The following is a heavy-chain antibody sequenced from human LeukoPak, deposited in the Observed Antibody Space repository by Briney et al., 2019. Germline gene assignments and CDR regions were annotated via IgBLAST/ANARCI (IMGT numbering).Heavy chain of an antibody. J-gene: IGHJ4*02. CDR3: ARGDRGGYKEYDFDY. V-gene: IGHV4-34*01. CDR2: INHSGST. CDR1: GGSFSGYY. Sequence: PSETLSLTCAVYGGSFSGYYWSWIRQPPGKGLEWIGEINHSGSTNYNPSLKSRVTISVDTSKNQFSLKLSSVTAADTAVYYCARGDRGGYKEYDFDYWGQGTLVTVSS. D-gene: IGHD5-24*01.